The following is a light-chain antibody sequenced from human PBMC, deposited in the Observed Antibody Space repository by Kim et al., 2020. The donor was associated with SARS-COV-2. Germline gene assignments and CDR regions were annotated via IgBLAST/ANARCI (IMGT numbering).Light chain of an antibody. CDR2: EDD. V-gene: IGLV6-57*03. CDR3: QSYNRSNVI. J-gene: IGLJ2*01. CDR1: RGSIGDNY. Sequence: GRTDTISCTRSRGSIGDNYVQWYQQRPGGAPATLIYEDDQRPSGVPDRFSGSIDSSSNSASLTISGLKTEDEADYYCQSYNRSNVIFGGGTQLTVL.